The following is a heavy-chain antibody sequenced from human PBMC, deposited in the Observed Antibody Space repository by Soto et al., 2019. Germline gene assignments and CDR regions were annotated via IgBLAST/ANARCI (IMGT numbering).Heavy chain of an antibody. Sequence: GGSLRLSCAASGFTFSSYSMNWVRQAPGAGLEWVSYIIGGTIYYADSVKGRFTISRDNAKSSLYLQMDDLRAEDTAIYYCVRDWSWAFYLWGQGTKVTVSS. CDR3: VRDWSWAFYL. D-gene: IGHD3-10*01. CDR2: IIGGTI. CDR1: GFTFSSYS. V-gene: IGHV3-48*01. J-gene: IGHJ3*01.